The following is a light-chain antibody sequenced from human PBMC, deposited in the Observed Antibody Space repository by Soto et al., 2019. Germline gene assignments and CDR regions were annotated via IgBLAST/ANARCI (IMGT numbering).Light chain of an antibody. CDR1: QTISSW. CDR3: KHYNSYSDA. CDR2: KAS. V-gene: IGKV1-5*03. Sequence: DIQMTQSPSTLSGSVGYRVTINCGASQTISSWLAWYQQKPGKAPKLLIYKASTLKSGVPSRFSGSGSGTEFTLTISSLQTDDFATYYCKHYNSYSDAFGKGTKVDIK. J-gene: IGKJ1*01.